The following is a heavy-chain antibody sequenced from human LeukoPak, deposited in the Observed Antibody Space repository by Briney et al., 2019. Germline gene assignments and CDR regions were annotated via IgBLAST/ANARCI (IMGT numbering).Heavy chain of an antibody. D-gene: IGHD3-3*01. CDR2: IKSKTDGGTT. CDR3: TTEYDFWSGYLDY. CDR1: GFTFSNAW. V-gene: IGHV3-15*01. Sequence: GGSLRLSCAASGFTFSNAWMSWVRQAPGKGLEWVGRIKSKTDGGTTDYAAPVKGRFPISRDDSKNTLYLQMNSLKTEDTAVYYCTTEYDFWSGYLDYWGQGTLVTVSS. J-gene: IGHJ4*02.